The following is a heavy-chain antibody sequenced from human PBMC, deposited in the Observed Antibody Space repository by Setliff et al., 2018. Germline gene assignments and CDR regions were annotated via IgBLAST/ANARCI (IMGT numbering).Heavy chain of an antibody. V-gene: IGHV4-39*07. CDR2: IYQNGIT. CDR1: GASISTTYYY. J-gene: IGHJ4*02. D-gene: IGHD5-18*01. Sequence: PSETLSLTCSVSGASISTTYYYWDWIRQSPEKGLEWIGTIYQNGITNYNPSLKSRVTISVDTSKNQFSLELRSVTAADTAVYYCARLPPLHTPMALTFDYWGQGILVTVSS. CDR3: ARLPPLHTPMALTFDY.